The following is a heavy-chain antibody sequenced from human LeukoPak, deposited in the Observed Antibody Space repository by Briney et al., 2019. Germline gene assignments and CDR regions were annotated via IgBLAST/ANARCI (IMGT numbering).Heavy chain of an antibody. CDR2: ISYDGSNK. Sequence: GGSLRLSCAASGFTFSSYAMHWVRQAPGKGLEWVAVISYDGSNKYYADSVKGRFTISRDNSKNTLYLQMNSLRAEDTAVYYCAKKSYYYYYMDVWGKGTTVTVSS. V-gene: IGHV3-30*04. CDR1: GFTFSSYA. J-gene: IGHJ6*03. CDR3: AKKSYYYYYMDV.